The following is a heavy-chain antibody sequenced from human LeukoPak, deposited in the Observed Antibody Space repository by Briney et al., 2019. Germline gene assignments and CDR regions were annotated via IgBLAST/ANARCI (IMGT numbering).Heavy chain of an antibody. V-gene: IGHV1-2*02. J-gene: IGHJ4*02. D-gene: IGHD6-19*01. CDR3: ARPLGSSGSDFDY. Sequence: VASVKVSCKASGYTFTGYYMHWVRQAPGQGLEWMGWINPNSGGTNYAQKFQGRVTMTRDTSISTAYMELSRLRSDDTAVYYCARPLGSSGSDFDYWGQGTLVTVSS. CDR2: INPNSGGT. CDR1: GYTFTGYY.